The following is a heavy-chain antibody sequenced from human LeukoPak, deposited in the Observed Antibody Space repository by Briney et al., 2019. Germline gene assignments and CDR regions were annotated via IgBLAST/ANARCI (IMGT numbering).Heavy chain of an antibody. V-gene: IGHV3-7*01. J-gene: IGHJ4*02. CDR3: VRETVSVITDFDY. D-gene: IGHD3-16*02. CDR1: GFTFSRHW. Sequence: GGSLRLSCAASGFTFSRHWMTWVRQAPGKGLEWVANIKEDGSEQYYVDSIKGRFTISRDNARNSLYLQMSSLRAEDTAIYYCVRETVSVITDFDYWGQGTLVTVSS. CDR2: IKEDGSEQ.